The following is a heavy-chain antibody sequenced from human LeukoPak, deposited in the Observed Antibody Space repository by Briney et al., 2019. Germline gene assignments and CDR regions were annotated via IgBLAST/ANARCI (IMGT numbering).Heavy chain of an antibody. Sequence: GGSLRLSCAASGFTFSDYYMSWIRQAPGKGLEWISYISSSGSTIYYADSVEGRFTISRDNAKNSLYLQMNSLRAEDTAVYYCARWVVPAATYNWFDPWGQGTLVTVSS. D-gene: IGHD2-2*01. CDR3: ARWVVPAATYNWFDP. V-gene: IGHV3-11*01. CDR2: ISSSGSTI. J-gene: IGHJ5*02. CDR1: GFTFSDYY.